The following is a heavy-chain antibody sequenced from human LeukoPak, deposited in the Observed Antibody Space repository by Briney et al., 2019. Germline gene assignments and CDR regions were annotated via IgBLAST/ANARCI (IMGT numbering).Heavy chain of an antibody. D-gene: IGHD3-10*01. V-gene: IGHV4-59*01. J-gene: IGHJ4*02. CDR2: IHYTGGT. CDR1: GGSISSYY. Sequence: SETLSLTCTVSGGSISSYYWSWIRQPPGKGLEWIGFIHYTGGTLYNPSLKSRVTLSVDVSKSQFSLSLTSATTADTAVYYCARTGSSGSFSDYWGQGTLVTVSS. CDR3: ARTGSSGSFSDY.